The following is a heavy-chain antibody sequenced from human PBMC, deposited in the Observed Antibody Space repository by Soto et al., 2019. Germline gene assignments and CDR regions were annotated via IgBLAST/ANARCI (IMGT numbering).Heavy chain of an antibody. CDR3: AFDSSSSPQVGAFDI. D-gene: IGHD6-6*01. V-gene: IGHV3-21*01. CDR1: GFTFSSYS. Sequence: GGSLRLSCAASGFTFSSYSMNWVRQAPGKGLEWVSSISSSSSYIYYADSVKGRFTISRDNAKNSLYLQMNSLRAEDTAVYYCAFDSSSSPQVGAFDIWGQGTMVTVSS. CDR2: ISSSSSYI. J-gene: IGHJ3*02.